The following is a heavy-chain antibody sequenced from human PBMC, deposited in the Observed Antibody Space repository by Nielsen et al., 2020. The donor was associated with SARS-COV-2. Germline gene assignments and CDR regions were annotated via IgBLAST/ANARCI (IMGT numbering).Heavy chain of an antibody. CDR2: IIPILGIA. Sequence: SVKVSCKASGGTFSSYAISWVRQAPGQGLEWMGRIIPILGIANYAQKFQGRVTITADKSTSTAYMELSSLRSEDTAVYYCARLRGYSYGIIDYWGQGTLVTVSS. CDR3: ARLRGYSYGIIDY. V-gene: IGHV1-69*04. CDR1: GGTFSSYA. J-gene: IGHJ4*02. D-gene: IGHD5-18*01.